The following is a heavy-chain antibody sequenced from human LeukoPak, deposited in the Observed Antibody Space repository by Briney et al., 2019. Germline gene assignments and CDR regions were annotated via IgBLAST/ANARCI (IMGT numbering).Heavy chain of an antibody. V-gene: IGHV3-21*01. J-gene: IGHJ4*02. Sequence: GSLRLSCATSGFTFRSFCNNRVRPAPGEGPGLVSSISSSSSYIYYADSVKGRFTISRDNAKNSLYLQMNSLRAEDTAVYYCASPGLQLELPDYWGQGTLVTVSS. D-gene: IGHD1-7*01. CDR1: GFTFRSFC. CDR2: ISSSSSYI. CDR3: ASPGLQLELPDY.